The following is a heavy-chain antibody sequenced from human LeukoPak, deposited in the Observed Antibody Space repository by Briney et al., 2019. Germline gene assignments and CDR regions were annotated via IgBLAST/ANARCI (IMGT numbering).Heavy chain of an antibody. CDR3: ARRAGGYSHPYDY. CDR2: IYSGGTT. CDR1: GFTVSGNY. J-gene: IGHJ4*02. Sequence: GGSLRLSCAVSGFTVSGNYMSWVRQAPGKGRGWVSLIYSGGTTYYADSVKGRFTISRDNSKNPLYLQMNSLRAEDTAVYYCARRAGGYSHPYDYWGQGILVTVSS. V-gene: IGHV3-53*01. D-gene: IGHD4-23*01.